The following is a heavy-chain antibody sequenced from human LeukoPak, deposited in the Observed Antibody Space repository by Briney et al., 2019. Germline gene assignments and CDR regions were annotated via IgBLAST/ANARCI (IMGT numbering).Heavy chain of an antibody. V-gene: IGHV3-23*01. CDR1: GFTFSRYA. Sequence: PGGSLRLSCAASGFTFSRYAMSWVRQAPGKGLEWVSTVSGSGGSTYYADSVKGRFTISRDNSENTLYLQMNSLRAEDTAVYYCARGNLGYCSGTSCYPNYYMDVWGKGTTVTVSS. CDR2: VSGSGGST. CDR3: ARGNLGYCSGTSCYPNYYMDV. D-gene: IGHD2-2*01. J-gene: IGHJ6*03.